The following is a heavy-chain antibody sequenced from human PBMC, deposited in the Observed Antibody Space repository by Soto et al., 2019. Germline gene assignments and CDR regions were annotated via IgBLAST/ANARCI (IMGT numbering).Heavy chain of an antibody. D-gene: IGHD2-21*01. CDR3: ARDLFLEASGDHRDVPWCQARRVSDL. J-gene: IGHJ2*01. CDR1: SASIISHY. Sequence: SAPLSHTCSLTSASIISHYRIWIPQPTGKGLEWIGYIYYSGSTNYNPSLKSRVTISVDTSTNQFSLKLSSVTAADTAVYYCARDLFLEASGDHRDVPWCQARRVSDL. V-gene: IGHV4-59*11. CDR2: IYYSGST.